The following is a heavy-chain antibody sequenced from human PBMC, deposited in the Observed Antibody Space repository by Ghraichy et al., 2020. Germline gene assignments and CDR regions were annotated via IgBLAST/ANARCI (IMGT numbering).Heavy chain of an antibody. CDR1: GFTFSSYS. Sequence: GGSLRLSCAASGFTFSSYSMNWVRQAPGKGLEWVSYISSSISTIYYADSVKGRFTISRDNAKNSLYLQMNSLRAWDTAVYYCARERGSSSSGGVYYFDYWGQGTLVTVSS. J-gene: IGHJ4*02. CDR2: ISSSISTI. D-gene: IGHD6-6*01. V-gene: IGHV3-48*01. CDR3: ARERGSSSSGGVYYFDY.